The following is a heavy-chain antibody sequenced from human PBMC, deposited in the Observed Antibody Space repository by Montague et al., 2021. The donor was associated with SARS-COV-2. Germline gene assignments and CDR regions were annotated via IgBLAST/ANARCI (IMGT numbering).Heavy chain of an antibody. CDR3: ATRTRYPQNDFGF. J-gene: IGHJ4*02. V-gene: IGHV4-39*01. D-gene: IGHD2-15*01. CDR2: IYNGGTT. Sequence: SETLSLTCTVSGDSISSSSYNWGWIRQPPGKGLEWIGNIYNGGTTFYNPSLKSRVTIFVDTSKNQFSLKLSSVTAADTAVYYCATRTRYPQNDFGFWGQGTLVTVSS. CDR1: GDSISSSSYN.